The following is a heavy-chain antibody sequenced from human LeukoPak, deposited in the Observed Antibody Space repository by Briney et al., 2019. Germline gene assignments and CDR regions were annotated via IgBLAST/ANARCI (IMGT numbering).Heavy chain of an antibody. CDR1: GDSISRDAYY. V-gene: IGHV4-39*07. CDR2: IYYSGST. CDR3: ARDLRGSGSLDFDY. D-gene: IGHD1-26*01. J-gene: IGHJ4*02. Sequence: SETLSLTCTVAGDSISRDAYYWGWVRQPPGKGLEWIGSIYYSGSTYYSSSLKSRVTISVDTSKNQFSLKVNSMTAADTAVYYCARDLRGSGSLDFDYWGQGTLVTVSS.